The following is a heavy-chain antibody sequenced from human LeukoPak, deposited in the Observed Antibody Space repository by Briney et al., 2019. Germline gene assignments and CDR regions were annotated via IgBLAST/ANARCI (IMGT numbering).Heavy chain of an antibody. V-gene: IGHV4-4*02. D-gene: IGHD6-19*01. Sequence: PSGTLSLTCAVSGGSISSDKWWSWVRQPPGKGLEYIGEFHQSVSTNYNPSLKSRLTISVDNSKNQFSLKLSSVTAADTAVYYCACHSGWSGPSEWGQGTLVTVSS. CDR1: GGSISSDKW. CDR3: ACHSGWSGPSE. J-gene: IGHJ4*02. CDR2: FHQSVST.